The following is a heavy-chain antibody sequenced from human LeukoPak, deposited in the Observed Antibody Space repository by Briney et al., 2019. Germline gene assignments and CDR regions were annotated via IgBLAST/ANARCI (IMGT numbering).Heavy chain of an antibody. CDR2: IYSSGKS. CDR3: ARRGIWDLQIGNWFDP. V-gene: IGHV4-39*01. J-gene: IGHJ5*02. Sequence: SETLSLTCSISGDSITTNSYWWGWIRQSPGKCPEWIGRIYSSGKSYYNPSLKTRATISPDTSKNQYTLRLTSVTAADTAIYYCARRGIWDLQIGNWFDPWGQGILVIVSS. D-gene: IGHD3-16*01. CDR1: GDSITTNSYW.